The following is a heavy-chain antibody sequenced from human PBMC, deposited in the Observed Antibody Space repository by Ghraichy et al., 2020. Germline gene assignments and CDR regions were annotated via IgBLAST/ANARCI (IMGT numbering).Heavy chain of an antibody. D-gene: IGHD1-26*01. CDR1: GFTFGDYA. V-gene: IGHV3-49*03. CDR3: TRGGNSGSYFRVAY. CDR2: IRSKAYGGTT. Sequence: GGSLRLSCTASGFTFGDYAMSWFRQAPGKGLEWVGFIRSKAYGGTTEYAASVKGRFTISRDDSKSIAYLQMNSLKTEDTAVYYCTRGGNSGSYFRVAYWGQGTLVTVSS. J-gene: IGHJ4*02.